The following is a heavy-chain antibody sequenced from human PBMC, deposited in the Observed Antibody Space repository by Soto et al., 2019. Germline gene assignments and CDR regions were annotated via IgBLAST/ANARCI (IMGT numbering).Heavy chain of an antibody. Sequence: SETLSLTCSVYGGSFSGYYWSWIRQPPGKGLEWIGESSHSGSTNYNPALKSRVTISVDRSKNQFSLKLSSVTAADTAVYYCARGDILTGYSYWGRGTLVTVSS. CDR3: ARGDILTGYSY. D-gene: IGHD3-9*01. J-gene: IGHJ4*02. CDR2: SSHSGST. CDR1: GGSFSGYY. V-gene: IGHV4-34*01.